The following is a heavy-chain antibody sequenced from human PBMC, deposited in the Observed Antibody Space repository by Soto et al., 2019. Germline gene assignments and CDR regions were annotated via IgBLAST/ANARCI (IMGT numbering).Heavy chain of an antibody. D-gene: IGHD3-3*01. Sequence: SETLSLTCAVYGGSFSGYYWSWIRQPPGKGLEWIGEINHSGSTNYNPSLKSRVTISVDTSKNQFSLKLSSVTAADTAVYYCARALGYDFWSGYSYYYYYGMDVWGRGTTVTVSS. CDR1: GGSFSGYY. V-gene: IGHV4-34*01. CDR3: ARALGYDFWSGYSYYYYYGMDV. J-gene: IGHJ6*02. CDR2: INHSGST.